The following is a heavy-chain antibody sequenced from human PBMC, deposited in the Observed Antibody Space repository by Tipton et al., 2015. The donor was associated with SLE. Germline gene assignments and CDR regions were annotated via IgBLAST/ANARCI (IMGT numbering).Heavy chain of an antibody. CDR2: IDPSGSNS. CDR1: GYRFTTYR. Sequence: QSGPEVKKPGESLRISCKGSGYRFTTYRITWVRQMPGKGLEWMGTIDPSGSNSNYSPSFQGHVTVSADTSISTAYIQWSSLKASDTAMYYCSRVGDDYNMDYYYGMDVWGQGTTVTVSS. CDR3: SRVGDDYNMDYYYGMDV. D-gene: IGHD5-24*01. J-gene: IGHJ6*02. V-gene: IGHV5-10-1*01.